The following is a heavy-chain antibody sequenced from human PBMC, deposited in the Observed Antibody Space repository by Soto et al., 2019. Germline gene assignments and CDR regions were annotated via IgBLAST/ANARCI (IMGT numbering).Heavy chain of an antibody. CDR1: GFTVTTST. Sequence: GGSLRLSCVASGFTVTTSTMNWVRQVPGKGLEWVSRVSAGGDTTHYADPVKGRFTISRDNSENTVYLQMSSLRVEDTALYYCVASVRYWGQGTLVTVSS. CDR3: VASVRY. CDR2: VSAGGDTT. V-gene: IGHV3-23*01. J-gene: IGHJ4*02. D-gene: IGHD1-20*01.